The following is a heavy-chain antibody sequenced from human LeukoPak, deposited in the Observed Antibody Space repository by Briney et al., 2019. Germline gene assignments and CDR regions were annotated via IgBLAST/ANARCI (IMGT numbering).Heavy chain of an antibody. J-gene: IGHJ4*02. V-gene: IGHV3-30*18. CDR1: GFTFSTYG. D-gene: IGHD6-19*01. CDR2: IWYDGSND. CDR3: AKEPEYSSGWYVDY. Sequence: GRCLRLSCAAAGFTFSTYGMGWVRQAPGKGRGWVAVIWYDGSNDYYADSVKGRFTITRDNYNNTLYLQMNSLRAEDKAVYYCAKEPEYSSGWYVDYWGQGTLVTVSS.